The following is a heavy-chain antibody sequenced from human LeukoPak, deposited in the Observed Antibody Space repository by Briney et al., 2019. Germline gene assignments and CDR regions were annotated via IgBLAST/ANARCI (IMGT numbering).Heavy chain of an antibody. V-gene: IGHV4-4*07. CDR2: IYTNVNT. Sequence: SETLSLTCTVSGGSLTYYFWSWVRQPAGKGLEWIGRIYTNVNTNYNPSLKSRVTMPLDSSNNQFSLRLSSVTAADTAVYYCAREYSVAGYPYYFDFWGQGTLVTVSS. D-gene: IGHD6-19*01. CDR3: AREYSVAGYPYYFDF. CDR1: GGSLTYYF. J-gene: IGHJ4*02.